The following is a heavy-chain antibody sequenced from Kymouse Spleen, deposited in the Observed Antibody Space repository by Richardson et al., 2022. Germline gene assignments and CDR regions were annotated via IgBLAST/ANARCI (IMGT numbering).Heavy chain of an antibody. CDR1: GGSFSGYY. CDR2: INHSGST. V-gene: IGHV4-34*01. CDR3: ARTSQNTANWFDP. Sequence: QVQLQQWGAGLLKPSETLSLTCAVYGGSFSGYYWSWIRQPPGKGLEWIGEINHSGSTNYNPSLKSRVTISVDTSKNQFSLKLSSVTAADTAVYYCARTSQNTANWFDPWGQGTLVTVSS. D-gene: IGHD2-2*02,IGHD2-8*01,IGHD3-16*02. J-gene: IGHJ5*02.